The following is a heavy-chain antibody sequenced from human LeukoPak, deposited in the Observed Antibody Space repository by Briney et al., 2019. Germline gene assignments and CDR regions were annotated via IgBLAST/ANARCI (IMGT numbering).Heavy chain of an antibody. CDR2: IKQDGSDK. CDR1: GFTFSSYW. V-gene: IGHV3-7*01. D-gene: IGHD5-12*01. Sequence: GGSLRLPCAASGFTFSSYWMIWVRQAPGKGLEWVANIKQDGSDKYYVDSVKGRFTISRDNAKSSLYLQMNSLRAEDTAVYYCARDPDGGYADYWGQGTLVTVSS. J-gene: IGHJ4*02. CDR3: ARDPDGGYADY.